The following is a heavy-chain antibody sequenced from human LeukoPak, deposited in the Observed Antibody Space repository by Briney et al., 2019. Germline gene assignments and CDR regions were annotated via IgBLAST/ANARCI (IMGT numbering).Heavy chain of an antibody. CDR2: INPNSGGT. V-gene: IGHV1-2*02. D-gene: IGHD3-10*01. Sequence: ASVKVSCKASGYTFTGYYIHWVRQAPGQGLEWMGWINPNSGGTNYAQKFQGRVTMTRDTSISTAYMELSRLRSDDTAVYYCARDLYYGSGSYNYWGQGTLVTVSS. J-gene: IGHJ4*02. CDR3: ARDLYYGSGSYNY. CDR1: GYTFTGYY.